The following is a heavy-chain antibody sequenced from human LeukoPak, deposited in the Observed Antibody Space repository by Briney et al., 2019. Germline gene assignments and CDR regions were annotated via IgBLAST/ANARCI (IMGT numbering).Heavy chain of an antibody. V-gene: IGHV3-33*06. CDR3: AKVPYYHDSSGSLAFDI. CDR2: IWYDGSNK. CDR1: GFTFSSYG. Sequence: PGGSLRLSCAASGFTFSSYGMHWVRQAPGKGLEWVGVIWYDGSNKYYADSVKGRFTISRDNSKNTLYLQMNSLRAEDTAVYYCAKVPYYHDSSGSLAFDIWGQGTMVTVSS. D-gene: IGHD3-22*01. J-gene: IGHJ3*02.